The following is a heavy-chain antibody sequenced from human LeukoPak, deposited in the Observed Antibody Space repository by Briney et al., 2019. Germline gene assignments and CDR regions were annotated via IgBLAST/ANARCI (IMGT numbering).Heavy chain of an antibody. D-gene: IGHD2-21*02. CDR2: INPNSGGT. V-gene: IGHV1-2*02. CDR1: GYTFTSYY. CDR3: ASFLDCGGDCQGLNWFDP. Sequence: HRASVKVSCKASGYTFTSYYMHWVRRAPGQGLEWMGWINPNSGGTNYAQKFQGRVTMTRDTSISTAYMELSRLRSDDTAVYYCASFLDCGGDCQGLNWFDPWGQGTLVTVSS. J-gene: IGHJ5*02.